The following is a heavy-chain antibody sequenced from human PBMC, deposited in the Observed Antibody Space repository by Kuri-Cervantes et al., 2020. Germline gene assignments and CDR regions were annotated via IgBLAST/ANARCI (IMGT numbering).Heavy chain of an antibody. CDR2: INQDGIGK. CDR3: ARSGGYGWDA. V-gene: IGHV3-7*01. D-gene: IGHD2-8*02. CDR1: GFTFNHYW. Sequence: GESLKISCVASGFTFNHYWMTWVRQAPGKRLEWVANINQDGIGKFYVDSLKGRFSISRDNAKNEVYLQMDSLGVDDTAMYYCARSGGYGWDAWGQGARVTVSS. J-gene: IGHJ5*02.